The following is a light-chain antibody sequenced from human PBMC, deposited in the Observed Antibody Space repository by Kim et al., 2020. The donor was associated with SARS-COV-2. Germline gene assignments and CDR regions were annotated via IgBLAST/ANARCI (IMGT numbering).Light chain of an antibody. V-gene: IGLV3-1*01. CDR1: KLGDKY. CDR3: QAWDSSTSVV. CDR2: QDS. Sequence: VSPGQTAHITCSGDKLGDKYACWYQQKPGQSPVLVIYQDSKRPSGIPERFSGSTSGNTATLTISGTQAMDEADYYCQAWDSSTSVVFGGGTQLTVL. J-gene: IGLJ2*01.